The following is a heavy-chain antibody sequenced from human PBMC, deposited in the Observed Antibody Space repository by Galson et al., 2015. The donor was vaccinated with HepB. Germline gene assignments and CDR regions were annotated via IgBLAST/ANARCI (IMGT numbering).Heavy chain of an antibody. CDR1: GFIFSDYG. Sequence: SLRLSCAASGFIFSDYGMHWVRQAPGEGLEWVAVISYHGINKYYADSVKGRFTISRDNSENTLYLQMNSLRAEDTAIYYCAKDPFARTRSRPWFDPWGQGTLVTVSS. CDR3: AKDPFARTRSRPWFDP. V-gene: IGHV3-30*18. D-gene: IGHD1-14*01. CDR2: ISYHGINK. J-gene: IGHJ5*02.